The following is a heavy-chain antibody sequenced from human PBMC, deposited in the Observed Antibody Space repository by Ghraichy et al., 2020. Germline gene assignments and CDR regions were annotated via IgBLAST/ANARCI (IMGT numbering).Heavy chain of an antibody. CDR2: ISGSGDSA. CDR1: GFDFNNYD. Sequence: GGSLRLSCVASGFDFNNYDMTWVRQAPGKGLEWVSGISGSGDSAHYADSVKGRFTISRDNSKNTLYLQMNNPRAEDTAVYYCAKRHYYASGTYNCCGQGILVTVAS. CDR3: AKRHYYASGTYNC. J-gene: IGHJ4*02. V-gene: IGHV3-23*01. D-gene: IGHD3-10*01.